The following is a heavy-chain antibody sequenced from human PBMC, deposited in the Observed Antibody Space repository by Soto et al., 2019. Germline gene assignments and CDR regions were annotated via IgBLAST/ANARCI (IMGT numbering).Heavy chain of an antibody. D-gene: IGHD1-1*01. CDR3: ARSTDRYYFDY. J-gene: IGHJ4*02. Sequence: GASVKVSCKASGYTFINYYLHWVRLAPGQGLEWLGMINPSSGDTTSAQKFQARVTMTRGSSPRTVDLDLSSLRSDDTAVYYCARSTDRYYFDYWGQGTLVTAPQ. V-gene: IGHV1-46*01. CDR2: INPSSGDT. CDR1: GYTFINYY.